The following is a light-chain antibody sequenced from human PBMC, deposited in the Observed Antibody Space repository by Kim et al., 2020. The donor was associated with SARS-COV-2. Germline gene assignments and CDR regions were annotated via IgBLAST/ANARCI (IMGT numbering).Light chain of an antibody. CDR2: WAS. Sequence: STINCKSSQSVLYNSNSNNYLAWYQHKPGQPPRLLIYWASSRQSGVPDRFSGSGSGTDFTLTISSLQAEDVAVYYCQQYYNTPFTFGPGTKVDIK. V-gene: IGKV4-1*01. CDR1: QSVLYNSNSNNY. CDR3: QQYYNTPFT. J-gene: IGKJ3*01.